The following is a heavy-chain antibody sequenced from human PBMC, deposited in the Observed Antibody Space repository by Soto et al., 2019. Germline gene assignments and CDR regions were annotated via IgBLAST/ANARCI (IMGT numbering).Heavy chain of an antibody. CDR2: IYHTGGT. V-gene: IGHV4-39*01. CDR1: GGSISNNSFS. CDR3: ARQVATISYYYYGLDI. J-gene: IGHJ6*02. D-gene: IGHD5-12*01. Sequence: SETLSLTCIASGGSISNNSFSWGWIRQPPGKGLEWIGTIYHTGGTHYNPSLKSRLTMSVDTSNDQFSLTLNSLTAADTAVYYCARQVATISYYYYGLDIWGQGTTVTVSS.